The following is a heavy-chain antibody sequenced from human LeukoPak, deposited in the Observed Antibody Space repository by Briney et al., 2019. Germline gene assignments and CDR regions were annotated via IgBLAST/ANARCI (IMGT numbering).Heavy chain of an antibody. V-gene: IGHV1-2*02. Sequence: GASVKVSCTASGYTFTGYYMHWVRQAPGQGLEWMGWINPNSGGTNYAQKFQGRVTMTRDTSTSTVYMELSSLRSEDTAVYYCARTRYSSSWWYFDYWGQGTLVTVSS. CDR2: INPNSGGT. CDR3: ARTRYSSSWWYFDY. D-gene: IGHD6-13*01. J-gene: IGHJ4*02. CDR1: GYTFTGYY.